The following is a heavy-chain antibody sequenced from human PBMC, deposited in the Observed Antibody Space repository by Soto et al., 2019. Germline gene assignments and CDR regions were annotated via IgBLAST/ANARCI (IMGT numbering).Heavy chain of an antibody. CDR1: GFSFTDYG. D-gene: IGHD3-22*01. J-gene: IGHJ4*02. CDR3: ARDPFDSSGIFDH. CDR2: IDWSGSTK. Sequence: GGSLRLSCAASGFSFTDYGLSWVRQAPGKGLEWVSGIDWSGSTKTYADSVKGRFTISRDNAKNSLSLQMSGLRAEDSALYYCARDPFDSSGIFDHWGQGTLVTVSS. V-gene: IGHV3-20*04.